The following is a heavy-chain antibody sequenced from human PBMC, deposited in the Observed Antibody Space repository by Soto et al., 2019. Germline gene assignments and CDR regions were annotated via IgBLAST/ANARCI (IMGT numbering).Heavy chain of an antibody. D-gene: IGHD3-3*01. J-gene: IGHJ4*02. CDR2: ISGSGGST. CDR3: ARTLKYDFWSGYYPNEAPTYYFDY. CDR1: GFTFSSYA. Sequence: GGSLRLSCAASGFTFSSYAMSWVRQAPGKGLEWVSAISGSGGSTYYADSVKGRFTISRDNSKNTLYLQMNSLRAEDTAVYYCARTLKYDFWSGYYPNEAPTYYFDYWGQGTLVTVSS. V-gene: IGHV3-23*01.